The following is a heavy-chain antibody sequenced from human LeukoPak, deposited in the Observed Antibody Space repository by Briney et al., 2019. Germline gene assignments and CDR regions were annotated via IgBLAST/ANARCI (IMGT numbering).Heavy chain of an antibody. D-gene: IGHD6-19*01. Sequence: GGSVKVSCTASGYTFTSYYMHWVRQAPGQGLEWMGIINPSGGSTSYAQKFQGRVTMTRDMSTSTVYMELSSLRSEDTAVYYCARGQQWLAEIDYWGQGTLVTVSS. CDR1: GYTFTSYY. CDR2: INPSGGST. J-gene: IGHJ4*02. CDR3: ARGQQWLAEIDY. V-gene: IGHV1-46*01.